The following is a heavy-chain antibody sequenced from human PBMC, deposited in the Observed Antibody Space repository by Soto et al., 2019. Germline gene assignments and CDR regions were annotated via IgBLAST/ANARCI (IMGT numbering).Heavy chain of an antibody. J-gene: IGHJ4*02. V-gene: IGHV3-30*18. Sequence: GGSLRLSCAASGFTFSSYGMHWVRQAPGKGLEWVAVISYDGSNKYYADSVKGRFTISRDNSKNTLYLQMNSLRAEDTAVYYCAKEFVGASTEGAAFDYWGQGTLVTVSS. CDR2: ISYDGSNK. CDR3: AKEFVGASTEGAAFDY. D-gene: IGHD1-26*01. CDR1: GFTFSSYG.